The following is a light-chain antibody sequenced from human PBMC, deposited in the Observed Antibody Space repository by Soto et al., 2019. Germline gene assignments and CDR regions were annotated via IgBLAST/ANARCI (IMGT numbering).Light chain of an antibody. CDR1: QTISSY. CDR3: QQSHGIPYT. V-gene: IGKV1-39*01. CDR2: AAS. Sequence: DIQMTQSPPSLSASVGDRVTITCRASQTISSYLNWYQQKPGKAPKLLIYAASTLQSGVQSRFSGSGSGTDFTLTISSLQPEDFATYYCQQSHGIPYTFGQGTKLESK. J-gene: IGKJ2*01.